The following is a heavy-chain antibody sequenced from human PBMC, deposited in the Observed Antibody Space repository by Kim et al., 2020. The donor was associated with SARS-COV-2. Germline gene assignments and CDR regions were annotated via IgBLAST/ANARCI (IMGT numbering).Heavy chain of an antibody. Sequence: SETLSLTCAVYGGSFSGYYWSWIRQPPGKGLEWIGEINHSGSTNYNPSLKSRVTISVDTSKNQFSLKLSSVTAADTAVYYCARWGVSSGSTNYFDYWGQG. CDR3: ARWGVSSGSTNYFDY. D-gene: IGHD3-22*01. J-gene: IGHJ4*02. V-gene: IGHV4-34*01. CDR2: INHSGST. CDR1: GGSFSGYY.